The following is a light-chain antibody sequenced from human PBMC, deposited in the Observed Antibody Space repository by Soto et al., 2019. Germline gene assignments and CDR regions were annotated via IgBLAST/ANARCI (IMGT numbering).Light chain of an antibody. J-gene: IGKJ4*01. CDR1: QVISSW. Sequence: DVQMTQSPSSLSASVGDRVTITCRASQVISSWLVWYQQKPGNAPKLLIYKASTLQSGVPSRFSGSESGTEFTLTISGLQPADFATYYCQQASTFPFTFGGGTKVRIK. CDR3: QQASTFPFT. CDR2: KAS. V-gene: IGKV1-12*01.